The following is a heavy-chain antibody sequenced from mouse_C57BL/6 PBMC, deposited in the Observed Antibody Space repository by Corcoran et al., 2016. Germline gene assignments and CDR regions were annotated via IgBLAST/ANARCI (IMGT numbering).Heavy chain of an antibody. V-gene: IGHV1-26*01. CDR3: ARRGFITTVVDAMDY. D-gene: IGHD1-1*01. CDR1: GYTFTDYY. Sequence: EVQLQQSGPELVKPGASVKISCKASGYTFTDYYMNWVKQSHGKSLEWIGDINPNNGGTSYNQKFKGKATLTVDKSSSTAYMELRSLTSEDSAVYYCARRGFITTVVDAMDYWGQGTSVTVSS. CDR2: INPNNGGT. J-gene: IGHJ4*01.